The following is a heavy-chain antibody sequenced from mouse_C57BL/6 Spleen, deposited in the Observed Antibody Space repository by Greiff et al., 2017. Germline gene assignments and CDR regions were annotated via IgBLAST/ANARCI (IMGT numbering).Heavy chain of an antibody. CDR2: IDPCDSYT. Sequence: QVQLQQPGAELVMPGASVKLSCKASGYTFTSYWMHWVKQRPGQGLEWIGEIDPCDSYTNYNQKFKSNSTLTVDKSYSTAYMQLSSLTTEDSAVFYCASWGGNYFDYWGQGTTLTVSS. CDR1: GYTFTSYW. J-gene: IGHJ2*01. CDR3: ASWGGNYFDY. V-gene: IGHV1-69*01.